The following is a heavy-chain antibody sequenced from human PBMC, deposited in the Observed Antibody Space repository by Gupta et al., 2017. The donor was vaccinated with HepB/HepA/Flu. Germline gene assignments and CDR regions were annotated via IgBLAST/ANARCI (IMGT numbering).Heavy chain of an antibody. CDR1: GGSITSLAYY. V-gene: IGHV4-39*01. CDR3: ARHPTTSRRYYFDI. CDR2: IFHTGSA. J-gene: IGHJ4*02. D-gene: IGHD1-1*01. Sequence: QLHLQESGPGQVKPSETLSLTCSVSGGSITSLAYYWGWIRLPPGKGLEWVGSIFHTGSAYYNPSLTSRVAISVDTSKCHFSLPLTSVPAADAAFYFCARHPTTSRRYYFDIWGQGIPVTVXS.